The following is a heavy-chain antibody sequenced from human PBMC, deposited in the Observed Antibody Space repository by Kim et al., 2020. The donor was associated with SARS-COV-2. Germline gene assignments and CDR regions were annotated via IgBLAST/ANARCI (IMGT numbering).Heavy chain of an antibody. Sequence: AGDTYYSASVKGRFTVSRENAENSLYLQMTNVRPGDTAVYFCARDGSAFDTWGQGTLVTVSS. J-gene: IGHJ4*02. V-gene: IGHV3-13*01. CDR2: AGDT. CDR3: ARDGSAFDT.